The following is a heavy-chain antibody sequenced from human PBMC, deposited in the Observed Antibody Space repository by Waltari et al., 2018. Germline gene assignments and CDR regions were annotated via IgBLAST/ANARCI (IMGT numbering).Heavy chain of an antibody. Sequence: EVQLVQSGAEVKKPGATVKISCKVSGYTFPDYYMHWGKQAPGKGLEWMGLVDPEDGETIYAEKFQGRVTITADTSTDTAYMELSSLRSEDTAVYYCATGLRVRYFDWLFSYWGQGTLVTVSS. CDR1: GYTFPDYY. CDR2: VDPEDGET. J-gene: IGHJ4*02. CDR3: ATGLRVRYFDWLFSY. D-gene: IGHD3-9*01. V-gene: IGHV1-69-2*01.